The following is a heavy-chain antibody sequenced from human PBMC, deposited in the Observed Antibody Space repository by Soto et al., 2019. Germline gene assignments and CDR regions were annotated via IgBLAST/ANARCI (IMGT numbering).Heavy chain of an antibody. J-gene: IGHJ4*02. D-gene: IGHD4-4*01. Sequence: HPGGSLSLSCAASGFTFSSYWMSWVRQAPGKGLEWVANIKQDGSEKYYVDSVKGRFTISRDNAKNSLYLQMNSLRAEDTAVYYCARDRGGLAHSNYVYWGQGTLVTAPQ. CDR3: ARDRGGLAHSNYVY. CDR2: IKQDGSEK. CDR1: GFTFSSYW. V-gene: IGHV3-7*01.